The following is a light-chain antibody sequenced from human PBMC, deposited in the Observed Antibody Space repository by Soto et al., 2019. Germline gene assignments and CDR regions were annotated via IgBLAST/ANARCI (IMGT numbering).Light chain of an antibody. Sequence: QAVVTQEPSLTVSPGGTVTLTCGSSTGAVTSGHYPYWFQQKPGQAPRTLIYNTNNKHSWTPARFSGSLLGGKAALTLSSAQPEDEAEYYCLLSYSGADVVFGGGTKLTVL. CDR1: TGAVTSGHY. V-gene: IGLV7-46*01. CDR3: LLSYSGADVV. CDR2: NTN. J-gene: IGLJ2*01.